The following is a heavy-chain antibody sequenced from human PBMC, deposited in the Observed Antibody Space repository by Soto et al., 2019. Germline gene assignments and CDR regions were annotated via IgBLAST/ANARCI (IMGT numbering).Heavy chain of an antibody. Sequence: QVQLQESGPGLVKPSQTLSLTCTVSGGSVSSGGYYWSWLRQHPGKGLEWIGYITYSGSTYYNPSLKRRPIISLDTSRNHFSLELSSVTAAATAVYYCAREYYSSGSSFDYWGQGTLVTVSS. CDR2: ITYSGST. V-gene: IGHV4-31*03. J-gene: IGHJ4*02. D-gene: IGHD3-10*01. CDR3: AREYYSSGSSFDY. CDR1: GGSVSSGGYY.